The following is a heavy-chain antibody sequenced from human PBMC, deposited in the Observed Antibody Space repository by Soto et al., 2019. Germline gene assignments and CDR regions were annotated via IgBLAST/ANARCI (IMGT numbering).Heavy chain of an antibody. J-gene: IGHJ4*02. D-gene: IGHD2-21*01. CDR3: AKNDMKATCGY. Sequence: EVQLLESGGGLGQPAGSLRLSCAASGFSFSNYAMSWVRQAPGKGLEWVSGISGSGGTTYYADSVKGRFTISRDNSKNTLYLQMNRLRVEDTAVYYCAKNDMKATCGYWGQGTLVTVFS. V-gene: IGHV3-23*01. CDR2: ISGSGGTT. CDR1: GFSFSNYA.